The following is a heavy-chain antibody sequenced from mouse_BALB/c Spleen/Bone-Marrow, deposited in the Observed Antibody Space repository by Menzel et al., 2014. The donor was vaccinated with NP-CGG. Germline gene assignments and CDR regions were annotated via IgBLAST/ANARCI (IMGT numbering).Heavy chain of an antibody. CDR2: IRNKANGYTT. Sequence: EVKLVESGGGLVQPGGSLRLSCATSGFTFTDYYMSWVRQPPGKALEWLGFIRNKANGYTTEYSASVKGRFTISRDNSQTILYLQMNTLRAEDSATYYCTSRLTFYAMDYWGQGTSVTVSS. CDR1: GFTFTDYY. CDR3: TSRLTFYAMDY. J-gene: IGHJ4*01. V-gene: IGHV7-3*02. D-gene: IGHD4-1*01.